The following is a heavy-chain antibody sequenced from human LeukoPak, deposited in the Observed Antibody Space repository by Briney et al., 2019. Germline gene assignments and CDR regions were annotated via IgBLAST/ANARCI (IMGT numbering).Heavy chain of an antibody. D-gene: IGHD5-12*01. Sequence: ASVRVSCRTSGYTFTVSVINWVQQAPGQGLEWMGWMNPNSGATGYAKKSQGRVTMARDTSISTAYMELSNLKSEDTAVYFCARRGYSGYAYWGQGTLVTVSS. CDR1: GYTFTVSV. CDR2: MNPNSGAT. J-gene: IGHJ4*02. V-gene: IGHV1-8*01. CDR3: ARRGYSGYAY.